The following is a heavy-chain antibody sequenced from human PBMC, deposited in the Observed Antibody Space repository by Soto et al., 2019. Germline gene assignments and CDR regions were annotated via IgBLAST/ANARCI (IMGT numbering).Heavy chain of an antibody. J-gene: IGHJ4*02. CDR2: IYHSGST. CDR3: ARADGYTPYFDY. CDR1: GGSISSGGYS. D-gene: IGHD5-12*01. V-gene: IGHV4-30-2*01. Sequence: SETLSLTCAVSGGSISSGGYSWSWIRQPPGKGLEWIGYIYHSGSTYYNPSLKSRVTISVDRSKNQFSLKLSSVTAADTAVYYCARADGYTPYFDYWGQGTLVTVSS.